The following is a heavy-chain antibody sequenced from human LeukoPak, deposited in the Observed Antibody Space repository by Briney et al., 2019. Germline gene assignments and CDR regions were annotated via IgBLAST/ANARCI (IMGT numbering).Heavy chain of an antibody. V-gene: IGHV3-9*01. CDR1: GFTFDDYA. CDR2: ISWNSGSI. Sequence: PGRSLRLSCAASGFTFDDYAMHWVRQAPGKGLEWVSGISWNSGSIGYADSVKGRFTISRDNAKNSLYLQMNSLRAEDTAVYYCARTPGDGYNINYWGQGTLVTVSS. D-gene: IGHD5-24*01. J-gene: IGHJ4*02. CDR3: ARTPGDGYNINY.